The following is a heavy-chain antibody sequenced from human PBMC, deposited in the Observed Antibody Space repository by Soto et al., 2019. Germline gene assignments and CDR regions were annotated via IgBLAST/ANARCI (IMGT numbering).Heavy chain of an antibody. V-gene: IGHV5-51*01. J-gene: IGHJ6*02. Sequence: PGESLKISCKGSGYSFTSYWIGWVRQMPGKGLEWMGIIYPGDSDTRYSPSFQGQATISADKSISTAYLQWSSLKASDTAMYYCARQYDFWSGPQLGMDVWGQGTTVTVSS. CDR1: GYSFTSYW. CDR3: ARQYDFWSGPQLGMDV. D-gene: IGHD3-3*01. CDR2: IYPGDSDT.